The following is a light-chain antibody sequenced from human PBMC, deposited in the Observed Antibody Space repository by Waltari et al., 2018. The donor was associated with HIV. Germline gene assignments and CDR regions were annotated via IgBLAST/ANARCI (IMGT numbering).Light chain of an antibody. CDR3: ATWDGSLVGVV. V-gene: IGLV1-44*01. Sequence: QSVLTQPPAASGTPGQRVTISCSGSNSNIGSNTVNWYQQVPGAAPKLLIYSDNQRPSGVPKRFSGSKSGTSASLAITGLLSQDEADYYCATWDGSLVGVVFGGGTKLTVL. J-gene: IGLJ3*02. CDR2: SDN. CDR1: NSNIGSNT.